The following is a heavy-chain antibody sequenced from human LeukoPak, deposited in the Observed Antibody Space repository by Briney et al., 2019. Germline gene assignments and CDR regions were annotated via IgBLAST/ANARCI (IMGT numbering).Heavy chain of an antibody. D-gene: IGHD2-2*01. CDR1: GGSISSGSYY. Sequence: SETLSLTCTVSGGSISSGSYYWSWIRQPAGKELEWIGHIYTSGSTNYNPSLKSRVTISIDTSKNQFSLKLSSVTAADTAVYYCARCTSTSCYHFDYWGQGALVTVSS. CDR3: ARCTSTSCYHFDY. V-gene: IGHV4-61*09. CDR2: IYTSGST. J-gene: IGHJ4*02.